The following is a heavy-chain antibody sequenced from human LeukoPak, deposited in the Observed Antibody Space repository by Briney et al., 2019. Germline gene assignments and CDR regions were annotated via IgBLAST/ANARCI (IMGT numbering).Heavy chain of an antibody. CDR2: ISSSGSTI. CDR1: VFTFSSYE. CDR3: ARGTIIAH. D-gene: IGHD1-7*01. J-gene: IGHJ4*02. Sequence: PGGALRLSCAAPVFTFSSYEVNTVRQTPGKGMESVSYISSSGSTIYYADSVKGRFTISRDNAKNSLYLQMNSLRAEDTAVYYCARGTIIAHWGQGTLVTVSS. V-gene: IGHV3-48*03.